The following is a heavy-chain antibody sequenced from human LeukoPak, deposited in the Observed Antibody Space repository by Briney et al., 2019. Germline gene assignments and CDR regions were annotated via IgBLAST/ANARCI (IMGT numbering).Heavy chain of an antibody. D-gene: IGHD2-2*01. V-gene: IGHV4-61*01. CDR1: GVSVSSASYY. CDR2: IYYSGTT. J-gene: IGHJ6*02. CDR3: ARDRCTSTNCYAGYYYGTDV. Sequence: SETLSLTCTVSGVSVSSASYYWSWIRQPPGQGLEWIGFIYYSGTTKYNPSLKSRVTISIDTCRNQFSLKLNSVTAADTAVYYCARDRCTSTNCYAGYYYGTDVWGQGTTVTVSS.